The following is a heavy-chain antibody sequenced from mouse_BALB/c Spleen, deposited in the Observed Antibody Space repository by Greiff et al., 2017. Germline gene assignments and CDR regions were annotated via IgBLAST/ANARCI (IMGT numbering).Heavy chain of an antibody. V-gene: IGHV1S137*01. CDR1: GYTFTDYA. Sequence: VQLQQSGAELVRPGVSVKISCKGSGYTFTDYAMHWVKQSHAKSLEWIGVISTYYGDASYNQKFKGKATMTVDKSSSTAYMELARLTSEDSAIYYCARGDYDPSMDYWGQGTSVTVSS. CDR3: ARGDYDPSMDY. CDR2: ISTYYGDA. J-gene: IGHJ4*01. D-gene: IGHD2-4*01.